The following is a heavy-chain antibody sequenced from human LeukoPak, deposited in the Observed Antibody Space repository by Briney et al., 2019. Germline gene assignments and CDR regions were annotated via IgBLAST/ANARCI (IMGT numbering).Heavy chain of an antibody. D-gene: IGHD6-19*01. CDR3: ARGHLRGGWFEYDAFAI. Sequence: SETLSLTCTVSGGSISSYYWSWIRQSPGKGLEWIGYIYFSGSTNYNPSLKSRVTVSLDRSKTQFSLKLTSVTAADTAVYYCARGHLRGGWFEYDAFAIWGQGTMVTVSS. CDR2: IYFSGST. V-gene: IGHV4-59*01. CDR1: GGSISSYY. J-gene: IGHJ3*02.